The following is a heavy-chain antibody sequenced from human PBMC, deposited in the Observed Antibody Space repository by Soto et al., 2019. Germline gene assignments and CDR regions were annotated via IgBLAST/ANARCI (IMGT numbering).Heavy chain of an antibody. J-gene: IGHJ4*02. CDR1: GFTFTHYR. CDR3: ARAGDWNYFQDF. Sequence: EVQLVESGGGFVQPGGSLRLSCAASGFTFTHYRIHWVRQPPGKGLEWVGRINSDGARIEYGDSVKGRFTISRDNAHNMVFLQMNSLTAEDSGVYFCARAGDWNYFQDFWGQGTLVTVSS. D-gene: IGHD1-1*01. V-gene: IGHV3-74*03. CDR2: INSDGARI.